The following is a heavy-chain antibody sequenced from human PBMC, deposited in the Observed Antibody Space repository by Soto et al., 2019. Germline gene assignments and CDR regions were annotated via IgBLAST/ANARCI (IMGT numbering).Heavy chain of an antibody. CDR2: INSDGSST. CDR1: GFTFSRYW. V-gene: IGHV3-74*01. J-gene: IGHJ2*01. Sequence: EVQLVESGGGLVQPGGSLRLSCAASGFTFSRYWMHWVRQAPGKGLVWVSHINSDGSSTTYADSVKGRFTIFRDNGEDTLYLQMNSLRAEDTAVYYCVRDGRQAVGDNYWYFGLLGRGTLVTVSS. CDR3: VRDGRQAVGDNYWYFGL. D-gene: IGHD6-19*01.